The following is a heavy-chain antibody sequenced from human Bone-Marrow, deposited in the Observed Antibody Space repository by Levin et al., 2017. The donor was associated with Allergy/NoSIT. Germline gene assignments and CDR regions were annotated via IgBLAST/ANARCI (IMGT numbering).Heavy chain of an antibody. CDR2: MNPNSGNT. CDR1: GYTFTSYD. CDR3: ARENSSSWDAFDI. J-gene: IGHJ3*02. Sequence: ASVKVSCKASGYTFTSYDINWVRQATGQGLEWMGWMNPNSGNTGYAQKFQGRVTMTRNTSISTAYMELSSLRSEDTAVYYCARENSSSWDAFDIWGQGTMVTVSS. V-gene: IGHV1-8*01. D-gene: IGHD6-13*01.